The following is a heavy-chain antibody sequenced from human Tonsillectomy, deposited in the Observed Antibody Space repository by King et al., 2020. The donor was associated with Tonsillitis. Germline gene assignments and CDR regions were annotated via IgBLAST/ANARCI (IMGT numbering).Heavy chain of an antibody. CDR2: IGGSGDTT. Sequence: VQLVESGGGLVQPGGSLRLSCAASGFTFSIYAMSWVRQAPGKGLEWVSGIGGSGDTTYYADSVKGRFTLSRDTSKNTLYLQMDSLRADDTAVYYCARITAGTPWQFDFWGQGTLVNVSS. CDR1: GFTFSIYA. CDR3: ARITAGTPWQFDF. J-gene: IGHJ4*02. V-gene: IGHV3-23*04. D-gene: IGHD3-16*01.